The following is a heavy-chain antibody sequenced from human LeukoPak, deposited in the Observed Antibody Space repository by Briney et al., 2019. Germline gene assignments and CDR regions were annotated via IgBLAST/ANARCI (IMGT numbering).Heavy chain of an antibody. CDR3: AISVEMATIGDH. CDR1: GFTFSRHW. J-gene: IGHJ4*02. CDR2: IRQDGSEK. D-gene: IGHD5-24*01. Sequence: GGSLRLSCAASGFTFSRHWMTWVRQAPGKGLQWVANIRQDGSEKYYVDSVKGRFTISRDNAKNSLYLQMNSLTAEDTAVYYCAISVEMATIGDHWGQGILVTVS. V-gene: IGHV3-7*03.